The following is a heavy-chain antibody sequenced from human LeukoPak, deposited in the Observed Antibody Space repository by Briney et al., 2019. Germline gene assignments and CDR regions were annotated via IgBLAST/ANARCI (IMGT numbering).Heavy chain of an antibody. CDR1: GGTFNIEA. CDR3: ARRLQSGGYYYYSIDV. V-gene: IGHV1-69*13. CDR2: ITPIFGTP. J-gene: IGHJ6*02. Sequence: SVKVSCKASGGTFNIEALNWVRQAPGQGLEWLGGITPIFGTPSYAQKFKGRVTITADESTNTGYMELSSLRSEDTAVYYCARRLQSGGYYYYSIDVWGPGTTVAVSS. D-gene: IGHD2-21*02.